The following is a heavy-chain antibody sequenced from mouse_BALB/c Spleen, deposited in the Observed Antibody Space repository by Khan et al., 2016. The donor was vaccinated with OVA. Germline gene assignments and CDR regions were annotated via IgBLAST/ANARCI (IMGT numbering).Heavy chain of an antibody. Sequence: EVQLQQSGAELVKPGASVKLSCTASGFNIKDTYIHWVKQRPEQGLEWIGRIAPANGNTEYEPKFKGKATITADTFYNTSYLQHSSLTSEDTAVCFCAQPAYDPRNFAFWGAGTTVIVSS. CDR2: IAPANGNT. D-gene: IGHD2-3*01. CDR1: GFNIKDTY. V-gene: IGHV14-3*02. CDR3: AQPAYDPRNFAF. J-gene: IGHJ1*01.